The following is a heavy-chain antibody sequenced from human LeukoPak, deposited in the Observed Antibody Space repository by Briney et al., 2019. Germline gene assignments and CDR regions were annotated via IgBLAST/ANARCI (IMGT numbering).Heavy chain of an antibody. J-gene: IGHJ6*02. V-gene: IGHV4-39*07. CDR1: GGSISSSSYY. CDR3: ARGIPPTYYPPDYGMDV. Sequence: QPSETLSLTCTVSGGSISSSSYYWGWIRQPPGEGLEWIGSIYYSGSTYYNPSLKSRVTISVDTSKNQFSLKLSSVTAADTAVYYCARGIPPTYYPPDYGMDVWGQGTTVTVSS. D-gene: IGHD3-10*01. CDR2: IYYSGST.